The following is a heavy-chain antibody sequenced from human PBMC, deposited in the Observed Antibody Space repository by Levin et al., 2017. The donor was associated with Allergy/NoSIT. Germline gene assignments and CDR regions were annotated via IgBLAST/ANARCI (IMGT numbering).Heavy chain of an antibody. CDR1: GFTFRSYW. CDR3: AKGNGRGITSALFYCYYYMDA. CDR2: INTDGSDK. V-gene: IGHV3-7*03. Sequence: AGGSLRLSCAASGFTFRSYWMSWVRQAPGRGLEWVAHINTDGSDKNYVDSAKGRFTISRDNAENSVYLQMNSLRGEDTAVYYCAKGNGRGITSALFYCYYYMDAWGKGTTV. D-gene: IGHD1-14*01. J-gene: IGHJ6*03.